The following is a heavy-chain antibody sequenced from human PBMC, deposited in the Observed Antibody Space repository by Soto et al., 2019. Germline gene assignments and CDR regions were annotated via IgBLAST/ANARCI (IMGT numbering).Heavy chain of an antibody. V-gene: IGHV1-18*01. CDR2: ISAYSGTT. CDR3: ARARHIVVVSANGYFDY. Sequence: ASVKVSCKASGYTFTSYGISWVRQAPGQGPEWMGWISAYSGTTSYAQKFQGRVAMTRETSTSTVYMELSRLRSDDTAVYYCARARHIVVVSANGYFDYWGQGTLVTVS. D-gene: IGHD2-21*02. CDR1: GYTFTSYG. J-gene: IGHJ4*02.